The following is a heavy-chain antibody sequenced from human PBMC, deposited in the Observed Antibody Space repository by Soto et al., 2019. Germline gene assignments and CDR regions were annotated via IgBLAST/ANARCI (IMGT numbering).Heavy chain of an antibody. D-gene: IGHD5-18*01. CDR3: ATLNSFGSDY. J-gene: IGHJ4*02. CDR2: INSDGSAT. Sequence: PGGSLRLSCAASGFTFSSYWMHWVRQTAGKGLVWVSQINSDGSATRYADSVKGRFTISRDNAKNTVYPQMNSLRAEDTAVYYCATLNSFGSDYWGQGTLVTVSS. V-gene: IGHV3-74*01. CDR1: GFTFSSYW.